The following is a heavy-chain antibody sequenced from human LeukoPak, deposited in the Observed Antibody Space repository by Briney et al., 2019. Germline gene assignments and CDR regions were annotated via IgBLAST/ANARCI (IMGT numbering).Heavy chain of an antibody. Sequence: GESLMISCKGSGYSFTSYWIGWVRQMPGKGLEWMGIIYPGDSDTRYSPSFQGQVTISADKSISTAYLQWSSLKASDTAMYYCARLSRYYYDSSGTIDYWGQGTLVTVSS. D-gene: IGHD3-22*01. CDR1: GYSFTSYW. CDR2: IYPGDSDT. V-gene: IGHV5-51*01. CDR3: ARLSRYYYDSSGTIDY. J-gene: IGHJ4*02.